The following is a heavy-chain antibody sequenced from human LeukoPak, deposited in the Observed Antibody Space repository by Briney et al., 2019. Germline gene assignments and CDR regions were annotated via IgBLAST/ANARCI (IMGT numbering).Heavy chain of an antibody. V-gene: IGHV3-30*18. D-gene: IGHD2-21*01. CDR3: AKDWTMWWLSLGHIDY. CDR1: GFNFSIYG. Sequence: QSGGSLRLSCTASGFNFSIYGMHWIRQAPGKGLEWVAAISYDGNNKFYGDRVKGRFTISRDNSKNTLYLQMNSLRAEDTAVYYCAKDWTMWWLSLGHIDYWGQGTLVTVSS. CDR2: ISYDGNNK. J-gene: IGHJ4*02.